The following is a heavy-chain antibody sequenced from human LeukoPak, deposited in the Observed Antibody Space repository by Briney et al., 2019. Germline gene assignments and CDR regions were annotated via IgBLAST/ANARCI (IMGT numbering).Heavy chain of an antibody. CDR1: GFTFSSYG. V-gene: IGHV3-13*05. CDR2: IVTGGDP. D-gene: IGHD3-22*01. CDR3: ARGGWYDSSGYRWKDAFDI. J-gene: IGHJ3*02. Sequence: GGSLRLSCAASGFTFSSYGMHWVRQATGKGLEWVSAIVTGGDPYYAGSVKGRFTISRENANNSLYLQMNSLRVGDRAVYYCARGGWYDSSGYRWKDAFDIWGQGTMVTVSS.